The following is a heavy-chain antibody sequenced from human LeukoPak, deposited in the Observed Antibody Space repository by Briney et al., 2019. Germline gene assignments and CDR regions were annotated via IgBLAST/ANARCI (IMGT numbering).Heavy chain of an antibody. Sequence: PGGSLRLSCAASGFTFSDYYMSWIRQAPGKGLEWVSYISSSGSTIYYADSVKGRFTIFRDNAKNSLYLQMNSLRAEDTAVYYCARTPAMNDYVWGNRMYYFDYWGQGTLVTVSS. V-gene: IGHV3-11*04. D-gene: IGHD3-16*01. CDR1: GFTFSDYY. CDR3: ARTPAMNDYVWGNRMYYFDY. J-gene: IGHJ4*02. CDR2: ISSSGSTI.